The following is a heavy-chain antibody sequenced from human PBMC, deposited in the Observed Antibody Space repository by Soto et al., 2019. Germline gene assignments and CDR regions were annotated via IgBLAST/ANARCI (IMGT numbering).Heavy chain of an antibody. Sequence: ASVKVSCKASGYTFTGYYMHWVRQAPGQGLEWMGGIIPIFGTANYAQKFQGRVTITADESTSTAYMELSSLRSEDTAVYYCARDGYCSSTSCYYYYGMDVWSQGTTVTVSS. CDR2: IIPIFGTA. V-gene: IGHV1-69*13. CDR3: ARDGYCSSTSCYYYYGMDV. CDR1: GYTFTGYY. D-gene: IGHD2-2*01. J-gene: IGHJ6*02.